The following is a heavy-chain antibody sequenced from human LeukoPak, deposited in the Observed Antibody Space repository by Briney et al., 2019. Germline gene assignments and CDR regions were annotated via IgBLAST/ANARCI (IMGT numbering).Heavy chain of an antibody. D-gene: IGHD3-3*01. CDR3: ARDGVVFGVDSFDY. J-gene: IGHJ4*02. CDR2: ISSSSDNI. CDR1: GFTFSSYT. V-gene: IGHV3-21*01. Sequence: GGSLRLSCAASGFTFSSYTMNWVRQAPGKGLEWVSCISSSSDNIYYADSVKGRFTISRDNAKNSLYLQMNSLRAEDTAVYYRARDGVVFGVDSFDYWGQGTLVTVSS.